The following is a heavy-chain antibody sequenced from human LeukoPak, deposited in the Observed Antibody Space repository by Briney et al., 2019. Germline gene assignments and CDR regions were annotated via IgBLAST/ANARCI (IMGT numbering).Heavy chain of an antibody. CDR1: GFTFSSYA. V-gene: IGHV4-30-4*08. CDR2: IYYSGST. Sequence: LRLSCAASGFTFSSYAMSWVRQAPGKGLEWIGYIYYSGSTYYNPSLKSRVTISVDTSKNQFSLKLSSVTAADTAVYYCARGLDGTPNWFDPWGQGTLVTVSS. CDR3: ARGLDGTPNWFDP. J-gene: IGHJ5*02. D-gene: IGHD1-1*01.